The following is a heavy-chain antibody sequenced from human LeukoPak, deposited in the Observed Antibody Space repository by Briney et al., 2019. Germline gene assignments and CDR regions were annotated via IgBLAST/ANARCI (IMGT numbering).Heavy chain of an antibody. D-gene: IGHD3-16*01. V-gene: IGHV3-11*01. CDR1: GFTFTDYY. J-gene: IGHJ4*02. CDR3: ARDYTC. CDR2: ISSSGAVI. Sequence: GVSLRLSCAGSGFTFTDYYMSWIRQAPGKGLEWVSYISSSGAVIDYGDSVKGRFTISRDNAKKSLYLQMNGLRAEDTAVYYCARDYTCWGQGTLVTVSS.